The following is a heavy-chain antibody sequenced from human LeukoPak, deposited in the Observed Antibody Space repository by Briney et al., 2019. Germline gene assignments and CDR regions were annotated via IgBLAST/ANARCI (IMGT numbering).Heavy chain of an antibody. Sequence: GGSLRLSCAASKFTFSNYGMHWVRQAPGKGLEWVAVISSDGSNKYYADSVKGRFTISRDNSKNTLCLQMNSLRAEDTAVYYCAKCPSGVLRYFAPIDYWGQGTLVTVSS. CDR3: AKCPSGVLRYFAPIDY. CDR1: KFTFSNYG. V-gene: IGHV3-30*18. J-gene: IGHJ4*02. D-gene: IGHD3-9*01. CDR2: ISSDGSNK.